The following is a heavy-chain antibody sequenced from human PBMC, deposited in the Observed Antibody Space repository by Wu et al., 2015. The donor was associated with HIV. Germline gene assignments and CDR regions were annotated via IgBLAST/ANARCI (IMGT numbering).Heavy chain of an antibody. J-gene: IGHJ4*02. Sequence: QVQLVQSGAEVKKPGSSVKVSCKASGGTFSSYAISWVRQAPGQGLEWMGGIIPIFGTANYAQKFQGRVTMTTDTSTSTAYMELSRLTSDDTAVYYCASSIAVAAVFDYWGQGTLVTVSS. CDR1: GGTFSSYA. CDR2: IIPIFGTA. D-gene: IGHD6-19*01. V-gene: IGHV1-69*05. CDR3: ASSIAVAAVFDY.